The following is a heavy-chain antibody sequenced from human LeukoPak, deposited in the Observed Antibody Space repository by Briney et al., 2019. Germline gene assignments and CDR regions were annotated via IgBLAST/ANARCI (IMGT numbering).Heavy chain of an antibody. J-gene: IGHJ5*02. CDR1: GLTFSDAW. Sequence: PGRSLRLSCAASGLTFSDAWMTWVRQAPGKGLEWVGRIKSETDGGTTDYAAPVKGRFTISRDDSKNTLYLQMNSLQTEDTAVYYCTTETYYYDGSGYPWGQGTLVIVSS. D-gene: IGHD3-22*01. CDR2: IKSETDGGTT. V-gene: IGHV3-15*01. CDR3: TTETYYYDGSGYP.